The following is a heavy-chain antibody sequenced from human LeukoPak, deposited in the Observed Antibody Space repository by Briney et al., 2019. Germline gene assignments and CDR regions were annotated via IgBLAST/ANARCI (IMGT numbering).Heavy chain of an antibody. D-gene: IGHD3-22*01. J-gene: IGHJ3*02. CDR2: IYYSGST. V-gene: IGHV4-39*01. Sequence: SQTLSLTCTVSGGSISSGGYYWSWIRQPPGKGLEWIGSIYYSGSTYYNPSLKSRVTISVDTSKNQFSLKLSSVTAADTAVYFCARPTFSGYYSGPFDIWGQGTIVTVSS. CDR1: GGSISSGGYY. CDR3: ARPTFSGYYSGPFDI.